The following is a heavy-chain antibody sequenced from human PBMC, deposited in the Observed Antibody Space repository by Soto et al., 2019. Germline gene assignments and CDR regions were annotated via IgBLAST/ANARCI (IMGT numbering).Heavy chain of an antibody. Sequence: SETLSLTCIVSGGSISSNDFYWSWIRQHPGKGLEWIGYIYYSGNTYYNPSLKSRVTILVDTSKNQFSLKVSSVTAADTAVYYCARLSGSWQSWFDPLGQGTLVTVSS. V-gene: IGHV4-31*03. CDR2: IYYSGNT. D-gene: IGHD6-13*01. CDR1: GGSISSNDFY. CDR3: ARLSGSWQSWFDP. J-gene: IGHJ5*02.